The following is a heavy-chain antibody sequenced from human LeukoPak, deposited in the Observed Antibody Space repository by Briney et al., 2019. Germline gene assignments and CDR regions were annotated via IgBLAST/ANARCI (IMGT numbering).Heavy chain of an antibody. CDR2: IKQDGSEK. CDR1: GFTFSSYW. Sequence: GGSLRLSCAASGFTFSSYWMSWVRQAPGKGLEWVANIKQDGSEKYYVDSVKGRFTISRDNAKNSLYLQMNSLRAGDTAVYYCARGNLIAAAGTSYFDYWGQGTLVTVSS. D-gene: IGHD6-13*01. J-gene: IGHJ4*02. V-gene: IGHV3-7*01. CDR3: ARGNLIAAAGTSYFDY.